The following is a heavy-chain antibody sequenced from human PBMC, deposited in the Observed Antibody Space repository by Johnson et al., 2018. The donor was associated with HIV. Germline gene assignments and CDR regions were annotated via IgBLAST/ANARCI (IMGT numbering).Heavy chain of an antibody. J-gene: IGHJ3*02. Sequence: QVQLVESGGGVVQPGRTLRLSCAASGFTFSIYAMHWVRQAPGKGLEWVAVISYDGSNKYYADSVKGRFTISRDNSKNTLYLQMNSLRAEDTAVDYCARELEFGDLRKNDAFDIWGQGTMVTVSS. CDR2: ISYDGSNK. V-gene: IGHV3-30-3*01. CDR3: ARELEFGDLRKNDAFDI. D-gene: IGHD4-17*01. CDR1: GFTFSIYA.